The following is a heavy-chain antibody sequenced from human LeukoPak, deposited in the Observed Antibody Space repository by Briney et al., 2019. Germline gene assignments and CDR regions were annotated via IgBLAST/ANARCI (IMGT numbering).Heavy chain of an antibody. Sequence: SETLSLTCTVSGGSISSYYWSWIRQPPGKGLEWIGYIYYSGRTNYNPSLKSRVTISVDTSKNQFSLKLSSVTAADTAVYYCARDNYAFDIWGQGTMVTVSS. CDR3: ARDNYAFDI. D-gene: IGHD1-20*01. CDR2: IYYSGRT. V-gene: IGHV4-59*01. CDR1: GGSISSYY. J-gene: IGHJ3*02.